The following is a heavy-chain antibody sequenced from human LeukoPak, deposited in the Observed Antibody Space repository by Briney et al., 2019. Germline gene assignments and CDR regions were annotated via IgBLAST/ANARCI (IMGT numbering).Heavy chain of an antibody. V-gene: IGHV3-48*04. CDR3: ARGPTYYYGSGSYYYYYYMDV. J-gene: IGHJ6*03. CDR2: ISSSGSTI. Sequence: GGSLRLSCAASGFTFSSYSMNWVRQAPGKGLEWVSYISSSGSTIYYADSVKGRFTISRDNAKNSLYLQMNSLRAEDTAVYYCARGPTYYYGSGSYYYYYYMDVWGKGTTVTISS. D-gene: IGHD3-10*01. CDR1: GFTFSSYS.